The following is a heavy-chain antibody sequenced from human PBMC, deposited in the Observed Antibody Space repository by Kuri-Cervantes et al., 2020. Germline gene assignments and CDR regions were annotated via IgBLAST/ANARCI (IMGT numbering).Heavy chain of an antibody. V-gene: IGHV3-23*01. Sequence: GESLKISCAASGFIFSSYAMSWVRQAPGKGLEWVSAISGSGGSTYYADSVKGRFTISRDNSKNTLYLQMNSLRAEDTAVYYCARLTPRQRWLFSWGQGTLVTVSS. CDR3: ARLTPRQRWLFS. J-gene: IGHJ5*02. D-gene: IGHD6-19*01. CDR1: GFIFSSYA. CDR2: ISGSGGST.